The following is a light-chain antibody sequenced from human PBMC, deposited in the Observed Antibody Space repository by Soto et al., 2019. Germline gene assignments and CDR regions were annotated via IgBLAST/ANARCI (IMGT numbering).Light chain of an antibody. J-gene: IGLJ1*01. V-gene: IGLV2-11*01. CDR1: SSDISGYNY. CDR3: CSYAGSSSYV. Sequence: QSALTQPRSVSGSPGQSVTISCTGTSSDISGYNYVSWYQQHPGKAPKLMIYTVTKRPSGVPDRFSGSKSDNTAYLTISGLQADDEADYYCCSYAGSSSYVFGTGTKLTVL. CDR2: TVT.